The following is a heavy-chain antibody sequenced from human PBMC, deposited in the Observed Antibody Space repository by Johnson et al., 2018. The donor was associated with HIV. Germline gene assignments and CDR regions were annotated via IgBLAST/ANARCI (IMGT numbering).Heavy chain of an antibody. D-gene: IGHD3-10*01. CDR2: IKSKTDGGTT. CDR1: GFTLSTYW. Sequence: EVQLVESGGGLVQPGGSLRLSCAASGFTLSTYWMSWVRQAPGKGLEWVGRIKSKTDGGTTDYAAPVKGRFTISRDDSKNTLYLQMNSLKTEDTAVYYCTTGQGYYGDAFDIWGQGTMVTVSS. V-gene: IGHV3-15*01. J-gene: IGHJ3*02. CDR3: TTGQGYYGDAFDI.